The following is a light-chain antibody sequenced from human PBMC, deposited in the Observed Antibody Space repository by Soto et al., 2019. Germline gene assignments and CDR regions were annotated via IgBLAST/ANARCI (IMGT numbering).Light chain of an antibody. CDR3: QRFNGYPLT. V-gene: IGKV1-9*01. Sequence: DIQLTQSPSFLSASVGDRVTISCRASQGISDYLAWYQQKPGKAPKLLIYGASTLQSGVPSRFSGSASGTEFARTSSIVQPEDFATYFCQRFNGYPLTFGGGTKLEIK. CDR1: QGISDY. CDR2: GAS. J-gene: IGKJ4*01.